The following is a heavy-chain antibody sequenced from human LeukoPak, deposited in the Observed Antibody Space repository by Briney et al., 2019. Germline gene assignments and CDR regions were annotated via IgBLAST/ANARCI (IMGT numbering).Heavy chain of an antibody. CDR1: GGTFSSYA. CDR3: ARDLMYCDTMSCYDGDFDY. J-gene: IGHJ4*02. D-gene: IGHD2-2*01. Sequence: SVKVSCKASGGTFSSYAISWVRQAPGQGLEWMGRIIPILGIANYAQKFQGRVTITADKSTGTAYMELSSLRSEDTAIYYCARDLMYCDTMSCYDGDFDYWGQGTLVTVSS. CDR2: IIPILGIA. V-gene: IGHV1-69*04.